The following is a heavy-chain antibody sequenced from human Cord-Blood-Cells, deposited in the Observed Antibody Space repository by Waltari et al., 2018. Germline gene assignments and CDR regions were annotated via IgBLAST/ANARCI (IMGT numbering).Heavy chain of an antibody. CDR3: ARDNYDSSGYYFQH. Sequence: QVQLQESGPGLVKPSETLSLTCAVSGYSITRCYYWGWIRRPPGKGLEWIGSIYHSGSTYYNPSLKSRVTISVDTSKNQFSLKLSSVTAADTAVYYCARDNYDSSGYYFQHWGQGTLVTVSS. CDR2: IYHSGST. V-gene: IGHV4-38-2*02. J-gene: IGHJ1*01. D-gene: IGHD3-22*01. CDR1: GYSITRCYY.